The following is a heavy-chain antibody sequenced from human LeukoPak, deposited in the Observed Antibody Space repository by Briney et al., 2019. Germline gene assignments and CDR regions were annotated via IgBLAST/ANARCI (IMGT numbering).Heavy chain of an antibody. D-gene: IGHD3-22*01. J-gene: IGHJ5*02. V-gene: IGHV3-21*01. CDR1: GFTFSSYS. CDR3: ARVGDYYDSSGPLNP. Sequence: GGSLRLSCAASGFTFSSYSMNWVRQAPGKGLEWVSSISSSSSYIYYADSVKGRFTISRDNAKNSLYLHMNSLRAEDTAVYYCARVGDYYDSSGPLNPWGQGTLVTVSS. CDR2: ISSSSSYI.